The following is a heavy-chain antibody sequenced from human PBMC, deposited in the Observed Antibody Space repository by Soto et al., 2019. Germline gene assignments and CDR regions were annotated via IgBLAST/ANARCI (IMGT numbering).Heavy chain of an antibody. CDR1: GYTFTGYY. J-gene: IGHJ6*02. D-gene: IGHD6-13*01. V-gene: IGHV1-2*04. CDR2: INPNSGGT. CDR3: ARCCIAAAGTGFYYYGMDV. Sequence: GASVKVSCKASGYTFTGYYMHWVRQAPGQGLEWMGWINPNSGGTNYAQKFQGWVTMTRDTSISTAYMELSRLRSDDTAVYYCARCCIAAAGTGFYYYGMDVWGQGTTVTVSS.